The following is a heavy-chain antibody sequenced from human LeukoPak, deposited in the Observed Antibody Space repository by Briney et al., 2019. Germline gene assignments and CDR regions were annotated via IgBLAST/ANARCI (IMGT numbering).Heavy chain of an antibody. CDR2: ISSNGGST. CDR3: ARGKVLTDPFDL. J-gene: IGHJ2*01. CDR1: GFTFSSYA. V-gene: IGHV3-64*01. Sequence: PGGSLRLSCAASGFTFSSYAMHWVRQAPGKGLEYVSAISSNGGSTYYANSVKGRFTISRDNSKNTLYLQMGSPRAEDMAVYYCARGKVLTDPFDLWGRGTLVTVSS.